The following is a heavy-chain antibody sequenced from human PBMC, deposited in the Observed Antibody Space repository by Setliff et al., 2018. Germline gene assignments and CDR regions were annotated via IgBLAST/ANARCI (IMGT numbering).Heavy chain of an antibody. J-gene: IGHJ4*02. CDR1: GGSFNTGAFS. CDR3: ARGRAGHNGH. D-gene: IGHD2-8*01. V-gene: IGHV4-39*07. Sequence: SETLSLTCSVSGGSFNTGAFSWSWIRQHPGKGREWIGEIYHDGNSNFNPSVHYSPSLKSRVTMSIDKSNNQFSLKLTAVTAADTAVYYCARGRAGHNGHWGQGTLVTVSS. CDR2: IYHDGNSNFNP.